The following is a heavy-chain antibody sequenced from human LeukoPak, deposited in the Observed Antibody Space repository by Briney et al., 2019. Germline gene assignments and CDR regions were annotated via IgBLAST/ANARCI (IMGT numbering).Heavy chain of an antibody. CDR1: GGTFSSYA. V-gene: IGHV1-69*04. CDR2: IIPILGIA. CDR3: ARDVSDIVVVPAANKRANWFDP. Sequence: SVKVSCKASGGTFSSYAISWVRQAPGQGLEWMGRIIPILGIANYAQKFQGRVTITADKSTSTAYMELSSLRSEDTAVYYCARDVSDIVVVPAANKRANWFDPWGQGTLVTVSS. D-gene: IGHD2-2*01. J-gene: IGHJ5*02.